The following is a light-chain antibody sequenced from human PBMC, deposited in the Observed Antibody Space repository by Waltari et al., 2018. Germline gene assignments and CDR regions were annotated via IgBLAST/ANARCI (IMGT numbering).Light chain of an antibody. CDR3: SSYAGSVV. CDR1: SSDIGGYNV. Sequence: QSALTQPASVSGSRGQSITISCTGSSSDIGGYNVVSWSQHHPGKAPKLLIYGVNNRPSGVSNRFSGSKSGNTASLTISGLQAEDEADYYCSSYAGSVVFGGGTKLTVL. J-gene: IGLJ3*02. CDR2: GVN. V-gene: IGLV2-23*02.